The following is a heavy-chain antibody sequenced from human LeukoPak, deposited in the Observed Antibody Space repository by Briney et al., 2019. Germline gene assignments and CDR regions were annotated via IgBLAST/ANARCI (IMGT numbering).Heavy chain of an antibody. CDR3: ARERLGYYDSSGYKDY. CDR2: ISTSSSYI. D-gene: IGHD3-22*01. V-gene: IGHV3-21*01. CDR1: GFTFSSYS. Sequence: GGSLRLSCAASGFTFSSYSMNWVRQAPGKVLEWVSSISTSSSYIYYADSVKGRFTISRDNARNSLYLQMNSLRAEDTAVYYCARERLGYYDSSGYKDYWGQGTLVTVSS. J-gene: IGHJ4*02.